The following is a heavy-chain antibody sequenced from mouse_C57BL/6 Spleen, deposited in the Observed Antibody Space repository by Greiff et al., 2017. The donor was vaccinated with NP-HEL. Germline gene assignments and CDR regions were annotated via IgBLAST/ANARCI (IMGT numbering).Heavy chain of an antibody. CDR1: GYTFTSYW. CDR2: IDPSDSYT. V-gene: IGHV1-69*01. J-gene: IGHJ2*01. CDR3: ARSQLRLPPSDY. D-gene: IGHD3-2*02. Sequence: VQLQQSGAELVMPGASVKLSCKASGYTFTSYWMHWVKQRPGQGLEWIGEIDPSDSYTNYNQKFKGKSTLTVDKSSSTAYMQLSSLTSEDSAVYYCARSQLRLPPSDYWGQGTTLTVSS.